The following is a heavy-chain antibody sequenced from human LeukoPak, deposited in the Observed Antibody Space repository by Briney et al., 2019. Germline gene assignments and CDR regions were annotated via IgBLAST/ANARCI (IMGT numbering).Heavy chain of an antibody. V-gene: IGHV1-3*01. CDR2: INAGNGNT. J-gene: IGHJ4*02. Sequence: ASVTLSCKASGYTFTTYAMHWVRQAPGQRLEWMGWINAGNGNTKYSQKFQARVTITRDTSASTAYMELSSLRSEDTAVYYCARDPIGSRWPYYFDYWGQGTLVTVSS. D-gene: IGHD6-13*01. CDR1: GYTFTTYA. CDR3: ARDPIGSRWPYYFDY.